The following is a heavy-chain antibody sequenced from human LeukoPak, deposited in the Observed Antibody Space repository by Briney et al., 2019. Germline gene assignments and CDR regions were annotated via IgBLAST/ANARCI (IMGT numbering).Heavy chain of an antibody. CDR3: ARSPKLRYFDWGTNWYFDL. CDR1: GFTFSSYA. J-gene: IGHJ2*01. V-gene: IGHV3-30*04. Sequence: PGRSLRLSCAASGFTFSSYAMHWVRQAPGKGLEWVAVISYDGSNKYYADSVKGRFTISRDNAKNSLYLQMNSLRAEDTAVYYCARSPKLRYFDWGTNWYFDLWGRGTLVTVSS. CDR2: ISYDGSNK. D-gene: IGHD3-9*01.